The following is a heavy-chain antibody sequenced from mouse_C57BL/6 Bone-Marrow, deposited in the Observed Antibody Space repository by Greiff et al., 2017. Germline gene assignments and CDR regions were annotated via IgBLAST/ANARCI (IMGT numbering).Heavy chain of an antibody. CDR2: IDPSDSYT. D-gene: IGHD2-12*01. CDR1: GYTFTSYW. Sequence: QVQLQQPGAELVMPGASVKLSCKASGYTFTSYWMHWVKQRPGQGLEWIGEIDPSDSYTNYNQKFKGKSTLTVDKSSSTAYMQLSSLTSEDSAVYYCAREGYSGDFYYWGQGTTLTVSS. J-gene: IGHJ2*01. V-gene: IGHV1-69*01. CDR3: AREGYSGDFYY.